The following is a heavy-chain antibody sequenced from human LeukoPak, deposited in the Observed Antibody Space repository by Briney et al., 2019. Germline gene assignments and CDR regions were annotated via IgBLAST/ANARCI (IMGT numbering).Heavy chain of an antibody. CDR3: ARHAWAVAGTTPGFWFDP. V-gene: IGHV5-51*01. J-gene: IGHJ5*02. D-gene: IGHD6-19*01. CDR1: GYRFTDYW. CDR2: IYPRDSDT. Sequence: GESLKISCKGSGYRFTDYWIGWVRQMPGKGLDWMGIIYPRDSDTRYSPSFQGQVTISADKSISTVYLQWSSLKASDTAMYYCARHAWAVAGTTPGFWFDPWGQGTLVTVSS.